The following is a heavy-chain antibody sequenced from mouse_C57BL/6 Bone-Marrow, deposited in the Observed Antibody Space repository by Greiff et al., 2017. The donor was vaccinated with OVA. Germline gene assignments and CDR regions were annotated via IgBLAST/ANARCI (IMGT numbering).Heavy chain of an antibody. J-gene: IGHJ4*01. CDR3: ARDYYGHAMDY. D-gene: IGHD2-1*01. CDR1: GFTFSSYA. V-gene: IGHV5-4*01. CDR2: ISDGGSYT. Sequence: EVMLVESGGGLVKPGGSLKLSCAASGFTFSSYAMSWVRQTPEKRLEWVATISDGGSYTYYPDNVKGRFTISRDNAKNNLYLQMSHLKSEDTAMYYCARDYYGHAMDYWGQGTSVTVSS.